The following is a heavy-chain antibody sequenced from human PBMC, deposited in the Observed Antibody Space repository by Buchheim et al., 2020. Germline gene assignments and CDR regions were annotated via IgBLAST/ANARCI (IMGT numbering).Heavy chain of an antibody. CDR3: ARGRSHFDY. D-gene: IGHD4-17*01. Sequence: QVQLQESGPGLVKPSQTLSLTCTVSGASTNNADYHWNWIRQPAGKGLEWIGRLSSTGDTTYSPSLVSRVTMSADTSNNQFSVKLISVTAADTAVYFCARGRSHFDYWGRGTL. J-gene: IGHJ4*01. CDR2: LSSTGDT. V-gene: IGHV4-61*02. CDR1: GASTNNADYH.